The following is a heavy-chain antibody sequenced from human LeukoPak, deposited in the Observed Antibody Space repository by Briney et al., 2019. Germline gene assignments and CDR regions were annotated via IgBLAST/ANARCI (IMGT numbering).Heavy chain of an antibody. J-gene: IGHJ4*02. D-gene: IGHD3-10*01. CDR1: GGSISSYY. Sequence: PSETLSLTCTVSGGSISSYYWSWIRQPPGKGLEWIGEINHSGSTNYNPSLKSRVTISVDTSKNQFSLKLSSVTAADTAVYYCARTATYYYGSGSYYNAGLDYWGQGTLVTVSS. CDR2: INHSGST. V-gene: IGHV4-34*01. CDR3: ARTATYYYGSGSYYNAGLDY.